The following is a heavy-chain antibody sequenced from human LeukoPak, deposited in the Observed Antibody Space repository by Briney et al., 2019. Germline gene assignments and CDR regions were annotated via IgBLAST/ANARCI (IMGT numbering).Heavy chain of an antibody. J-gene: IGHJ3*02. V-gene: IGHV5-51*01. CDR3: ARRLDSSGYKAFDI. D-gene: IGHD3-22*01. CDR2: IYPGDSDI. CDR1: GYRFTSYW. Sequence: GESLKISCTGSGYRFTSYWIGWVRQMPGKGLECMGIIYPGDSDIRYSPSFQGQVTISADKSISTAFLQWSSLKTSDTALYYCARRLDSSGYKAFDIWGQGTMVTVSS.